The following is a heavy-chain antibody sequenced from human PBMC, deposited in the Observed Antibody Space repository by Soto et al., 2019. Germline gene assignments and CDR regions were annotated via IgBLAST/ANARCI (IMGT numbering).Heavy chain of an antibody. CDR3: AREADPYDFWSCYFDPSVRYYGMDV. J-gene: IGHJ6*02. V-gene: IGHV3-33*01. Sequence: QVQLVESGGGVVQPGRSLRLSCAASGFTFSSYGMHWVRQAPGKGLEWVAVIWYDGSNKYYADSVKGRFTISRDNSKNALNLQMNSLIAEDTAVYYCAREADPYDFWSCYFDPSVRYYGMDVWGQGTTVTVSS. CDR2: IWYDGSNK. CDR1: GFTFSSYG. D-gene: IGHD3-3*01.